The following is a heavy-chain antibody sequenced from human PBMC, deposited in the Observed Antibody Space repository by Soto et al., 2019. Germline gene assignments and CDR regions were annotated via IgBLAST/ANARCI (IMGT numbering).Heavy chain of an antibody. D-gene: IGHD3-22*01. CDR3: ARARGDYYDSSGYLIDY. V-gene: IGHV1-69*13. J-gene: IGHJ4*02. CDR1: GGTFSSYA. Sequence: SVKVSCKASGGTFSSYAISWVRQAPGQGLEWMGGIIPIFGTANYAQKFQGRVTITADESTSTAYTELSSLRSEDTAVYYCARARGDYYDSSGYLIDYWGQGTLVTVSS. CDR2: IIPIFGTA.